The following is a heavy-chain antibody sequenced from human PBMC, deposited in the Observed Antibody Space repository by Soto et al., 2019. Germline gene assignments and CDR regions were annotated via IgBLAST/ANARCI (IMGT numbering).Heavy chain of an antibody. D-gene: IGHD1-7*01. CDR3: ARESGDNWTYEVY. J-gene: IGHJ4*02. Sequence: LSLTCTVSGGSISDYSLSWIRQSAGKGLEWVGRVHINGNTHYNPSLRGRVTMSVDTSNNQFHLRVTSVTAADTAVYYCARESGDNWTYEVYWGQGTLVTVSS. CDR2: VHINGNT. V-gene: IGHV4-4*07. CDR1: GGSISDYS.